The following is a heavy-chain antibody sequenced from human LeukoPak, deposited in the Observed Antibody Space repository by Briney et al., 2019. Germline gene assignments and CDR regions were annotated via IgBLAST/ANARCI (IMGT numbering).Heavy chain of an antibody. Sequence: PGGSLRLSCAASGFIVSSNFMMWVRQAPGKGLDWVSFIYSDGSTYYADSVKGRFTISRDNSKDTLYLQMNSLRAEDTAVYYCARVTEAPYYFDYWGQGTLVTVSS. CDR2: IYSDGST. CDR1: GFIVSSNF. V-gene: IGHV3-53*01. D-gene: IGHD2-21*02. J-gene: IGHJ4*02. CDR3: ARVTEAPYYFDY.